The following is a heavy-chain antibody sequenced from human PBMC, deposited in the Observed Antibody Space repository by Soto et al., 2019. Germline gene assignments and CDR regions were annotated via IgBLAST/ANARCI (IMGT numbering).Heavy chain of an antibody. J-gene: IGHJ4*02. CDR3: AQDRGWGVVSPSHDY. Sequence: EVQLLESGGGLVQPGGSLRVSCAASGFTFRNFVMSWVRQAPGKGLEWVSAIRGSGGETFYADSVKGRCTISRDNSRNTLYLQMNSLRDEDTALYFCAQDRGWGVVSPSHDYWGRGTLVTVSS. V-gene: IGHV3-23*01. D-gene: IGHD2-21*01. CDR2: IRGSGGET. CDR1: GFTFRNFV.